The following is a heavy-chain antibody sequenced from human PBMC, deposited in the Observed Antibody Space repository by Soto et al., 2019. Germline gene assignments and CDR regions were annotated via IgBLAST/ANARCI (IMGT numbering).Heavy chain of an antibody. CDR2: MSGDGKTI. D-gene: IGHD1-1*01. J-gene: IGHJ5*02. CDR3: ARTYVPGIAGFDP. Sequence: GGSLRLSCAAYGFTFSNYFMHWVRQVPGEGLVWVSRMSGDGKTISYADSVKGRFTISRDNAKNTLYLQMNSLRVEDTAVYYCARTYVPGIAGFDPWGQGTLVTVSS. CDR1: GFTFSNYF. V-gene: IGHV3-74*01.